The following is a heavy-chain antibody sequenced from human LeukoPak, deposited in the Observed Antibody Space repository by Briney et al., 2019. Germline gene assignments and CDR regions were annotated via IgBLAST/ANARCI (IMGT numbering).Heavy chain of an antibody. Sequence: ASVKVSCKASGYTFTSCGISWVRQAPGQGLEWMGWISAYNGNTNYAQKLQGRVTMTTDTSTSTAYMELRSLRSDDTAVYYCARDTRITMIVVAKDAFDIWGQGTMVTVSS. V-gene: IGHV1-18*01. D-gene: IGHD3-22*01. CDR2: ISAYNGNT. CDR1: GYTFTSCG. J-gene: IGHJ3*02. CDR3: ARDTRITMIVVAKDAFDI.